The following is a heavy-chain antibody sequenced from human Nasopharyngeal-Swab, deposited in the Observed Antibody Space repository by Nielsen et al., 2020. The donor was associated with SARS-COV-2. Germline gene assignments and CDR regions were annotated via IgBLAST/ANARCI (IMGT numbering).Heavy chain of an antibody. CDR2: ISYDGSNK. J-gene: IGHJ4*02. CDR1: GFTFSGYA. CDR3: ARDRGSGSYSYYFDY. Sequence: GESLKISCAASGFTFSGYAMHWVRQAPGKGLEWVAVISYDGSNKYYADSVKGRFTISRDNSKNTLYLQMNGLRAEDTAVYYCARDRGSGSYSYYFDYWGQGTLVTVSS. V-gene: IGHV3-30*04. D-gene: IGHD3-10*01.